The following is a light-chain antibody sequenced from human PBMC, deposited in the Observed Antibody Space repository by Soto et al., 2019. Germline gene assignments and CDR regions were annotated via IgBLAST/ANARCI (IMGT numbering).Light chain of an antibody. V-gene: IGKV1-39*01. J-gene: IGKJ1*01. CDR3: QQSYSSPCT. CDR1: QSIRSY. Sequence: DIQMTQSPSSLSASVGDRVNITCRASQSIRSYLNWYQQKPGKAATLLIYAASSLQSGGPSSFSGSRSWTDFTPTISSMLPKDFATYYCQQSYSSPCTFGQGTKVDIK. CDR2: AAS.